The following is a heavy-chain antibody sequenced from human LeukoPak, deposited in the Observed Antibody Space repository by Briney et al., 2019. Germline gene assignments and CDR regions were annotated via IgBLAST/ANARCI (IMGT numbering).Heavy chain of an antibody. CDR2: INPNSGGT. CDR3: ATVTSGLVRGAPGAFDI. CDR1: GYTFTGYY. Sequence: GASVKVSCKASGYTFTGYYMHWVRQAPGQGLEWMGWINPNSGGTNYAQKFQGRGTMIRDTSISTAYMELSRLRSDDTAVYYCATVTSGLVRGAPGAFDIWGQGTMVTVSS. V-gene: IGHV1-2*02. J-gene: IGHJ3*02. D-gene: IGHD3-10*01.